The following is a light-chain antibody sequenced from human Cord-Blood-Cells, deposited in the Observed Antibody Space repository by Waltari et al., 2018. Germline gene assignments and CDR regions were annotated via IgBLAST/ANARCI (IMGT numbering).Light chain of an antibody. V-gene: IGLV2-23*02. CDR3: CSYAGSSTVV. Sequence: QSALTQPASVSGSPGQSITISCTGTSSDVGSYNLVSWYHQHPGKAPKLMLYEVSKRPSGVSNRFSGSKSGNTASLTISGLQAEDEADYYCCSYAGSSTVVFGGGTKLTVL. J-gene: IGLJ2*01. CDR1: SSDVGSYNL. CDR2: EVS.